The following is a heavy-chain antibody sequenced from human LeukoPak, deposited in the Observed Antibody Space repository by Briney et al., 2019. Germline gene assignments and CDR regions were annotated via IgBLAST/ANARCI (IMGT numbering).Heavy chain of an antibody. J-gene: IGHJ4*02. CDR3: ARERTGGYYDFWSGYSTDYFDY. CDR1: GYTFTSYG. V-gene: IGHV1-18*01. D-gene: IGHD3-3*01. Sequence: ASVKVSCNASGYTFTSYGISWVRQAPGQRLEWMGWISAYNGNTNYAQKLQGRVTMTTDTSTSTAYMELRSLRSDDTAVYYCARERTGGYYDFWSGYSTDYFDYWGQGTLVTVSS. CDR2: ISAYNGNT.